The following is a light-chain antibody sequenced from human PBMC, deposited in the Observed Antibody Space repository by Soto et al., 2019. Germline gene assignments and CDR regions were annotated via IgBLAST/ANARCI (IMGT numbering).Light chain of an antibody. V-gene: IGKV3-11*01. Sequence: IVLTQSPVTLSLSPGERATLSCRASQNISSYLIWYQQKPGQAPRLLMYDVSNRATGIPARCRGSGSGTDFTSTISSLEPEDRAVYYYQQRSNWPRTFGQGTKVEIK. CDR3: QQRSNWPRT. CDR1: QNISSY. CDR2: DVS. J-gene: IGKJ1*01.